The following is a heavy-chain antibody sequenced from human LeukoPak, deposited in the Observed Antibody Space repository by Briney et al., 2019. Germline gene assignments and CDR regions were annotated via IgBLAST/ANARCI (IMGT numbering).Heavy chain of an antibody. Sequence: ASVKVSCKASGGTFSSYAISWVRQAPGQGLEWMGRIIPILGIANYAQKFQGRVTITADKSTSTAYMELSSLRSEDTAVYYCARGDHDYGDYYFDYWGQGTLVTVSS. CDR2: IIPILGIA. D-gene: IGHD4-17*01. J-gene: IGHJ4*02. V-gene: IGHV1-69*04. CDR1: GGTFSSYA. CDR3: ARGDHDYGDYYFDY.